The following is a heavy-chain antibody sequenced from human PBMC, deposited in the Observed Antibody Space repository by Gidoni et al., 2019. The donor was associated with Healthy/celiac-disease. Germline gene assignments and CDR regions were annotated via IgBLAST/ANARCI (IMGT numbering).Heavy chain of an antibody. CDR1: GFTFRSYA. CDR2: ISYDGSNK. J-gene: IGHJ4*02. V-gene: IGHV3-30-3*01. Sequence: QVQLVESGGGVVQPGRYLRLSCAASGFTFRSYAMHWVRQAPGKGLEWVAVISYDGSNKYYADSVKGRFTISRDNSKNTLYLQMNSLRAEDTAVYYCARDFIAAAGPTFDYWGQGTLVTVSS. D-gene: IGHD6-13*01. CDR3: ARDFIAAAGPTFDY.